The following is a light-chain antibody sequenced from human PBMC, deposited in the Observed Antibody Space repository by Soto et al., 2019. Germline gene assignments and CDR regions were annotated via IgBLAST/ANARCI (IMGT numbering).Light chain of an antibody. V-gene: IGLV1-44*01. CDR3: AAWDDSLNGVV. CDR1: SSNIGGNI. CDR2: GND. Sequence: QLVLTQPPSASGTPGQRVTISCSGSSSNIGGNIVNWYQQLPGTAPKLLIFGNDQRPSWVPDRFSGSKSGTSASLAISGLQSEDEANYYCAAWDDSLNGVVFGGGTKLTVL. J-gene: IGLJ2*01.